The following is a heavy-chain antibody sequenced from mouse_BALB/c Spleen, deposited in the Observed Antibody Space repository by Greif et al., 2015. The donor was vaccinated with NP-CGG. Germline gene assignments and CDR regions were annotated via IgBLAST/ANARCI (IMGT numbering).Heavy chain of an antibody. Sequence: VQLQQSGPGLVQPSQSLSITCTVSGFSLTSYGVHWVRQSPGKGLEWLGVIWSGGSTDYNAAFISRLSISKNNSKSQVFFKMNSLQADDTAIYYCAPDRFAYWGQGTLVTVSA. J-gene: IGHJ3*01. CDR1: GFSLTSYG. CDR2: IWSGGST. CDR3: APDRFAY. V-gene: IGHV2-4-1*01.